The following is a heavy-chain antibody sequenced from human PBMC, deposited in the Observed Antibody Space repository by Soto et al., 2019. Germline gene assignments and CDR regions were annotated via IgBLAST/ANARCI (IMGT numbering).Heavy chain of an antibody. CDR2: ITSDGDST. D-gene: IGHD2-15*01. J-gene: IGHJ4*02. V-gene: IGHV3-64D*06. CDR1: GFTFSNYA. CDR3: VKGNQLLRYYFEF. Sequence: GGSLRLSCSVSGFTFSNYAMHWFRQAPGEGLEYVSGITSDGDSTYHADSVKGRFTISRDNSKNTLYLQMSSLRLEDTAIYYCVKGNQLLRYYFEFWGQGTLVTVS.